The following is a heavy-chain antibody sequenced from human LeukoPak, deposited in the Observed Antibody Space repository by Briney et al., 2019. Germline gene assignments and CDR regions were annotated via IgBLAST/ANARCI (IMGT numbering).Heavy chain of an antibody. CDR1: GYTFTGYY. CDR3: ARGGWTGYNYGSLPEYYFDY. V-gene: IGHV1-2*02. Sequence: GASVKVSCKASGYTFTGYYIHWVRQAPGQGLEWMGWINPKSGGTNDAQKFQGRVTMTRDTSISTAYMELSGLRSDDTAVYYCARGGWTGYNYGSLPEYYFDYWGQGTLVTVSS. D-gene: IGHD5-18*01. CDR2: INPKSGGT. J-gene: IGHJ4*02.